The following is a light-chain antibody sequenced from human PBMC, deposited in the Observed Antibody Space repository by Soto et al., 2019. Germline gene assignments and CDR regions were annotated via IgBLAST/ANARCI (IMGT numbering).Light chain of an antibody. J-gene: IGLJ3*02. CDR3: SSYTSLSTVV. CDR2: EVS. V-gene: IGLV2-14*01. Sequence: QSVLTQPASVSGSPGQSITISCTGTRSDIGGYNYVSWYQQHPGKAPKLMIYEVSNRPSGVSSRFSAAKSGNTASLTISGLPAEDEDYYYCSSYTSLSTVVFGGGTKLTVL. CDR1: RSDIGGYNY.